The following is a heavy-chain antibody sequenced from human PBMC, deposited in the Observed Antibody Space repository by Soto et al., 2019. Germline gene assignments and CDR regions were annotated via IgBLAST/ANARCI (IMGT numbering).Heavy chain of an antibody. Sequence: GGSLRLSCAASEFDFSNYAMAWVRQAPGKGLEWVSHITASGATTYYADSVKGRFTISRDNSKNTVYLHMSALRVEDTAIFFCAKDRASCIGYCYDAWGQGTLVTVSS. CDR3: AKDRASCIGYCYDA. D-gene: IGHD5-18*01. J-gene: IGHJ5*02. CDR2: ITASGATT. CDR1: EFDFSNYA. V-gene: IGHV3-23*01.